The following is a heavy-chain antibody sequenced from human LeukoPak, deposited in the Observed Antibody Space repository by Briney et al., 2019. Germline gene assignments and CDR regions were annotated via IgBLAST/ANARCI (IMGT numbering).Heavy chain of an antibody. CDR2: INPNSGGT. J-gene: IGHJ6*02. CDR3: ARDYRHNRGYYYGMDV. D-gene: IGHD3-16*02. CDR1: GYTFTGYY. V-gene: IGHV1-2*04. Sequence: ASVKVSCKASGYTFTGYYMHWVRQAPGQGLEWMGWINPNSGGTNYAQKFQGWVTMTRDTSISTAYMELSSLRSEDTAVYYCARDYRHNRGYYYGMDVWGQGTTVTVSS.